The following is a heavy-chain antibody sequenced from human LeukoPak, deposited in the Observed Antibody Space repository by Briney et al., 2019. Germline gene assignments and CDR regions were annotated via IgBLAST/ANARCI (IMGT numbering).Heavy chain of an antibody. Sequence: GGTLRLSCAASGFTFSSYAMSWVRQAPGKGLEWVSAISGSGGSTYYADSVKGRFTISRDNSKNTLYLQMNSLRAEDTAVYYCAKRADYGDFYADYYGMDVWGQGTTVTVSS. CDR3: AKRADYGDFYADYYGMDV. CDR1: GFTFSSYA. D-gene: IGHD4-17*01. V-gene: IGHV3-23*01. J-gene: IGHJ6*02. CDR2: ISGSGGST.